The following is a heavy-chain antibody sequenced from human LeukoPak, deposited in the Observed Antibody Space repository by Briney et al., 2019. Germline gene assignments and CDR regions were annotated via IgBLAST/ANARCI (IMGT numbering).Heavy chain of an antibody. D-gene: IGHD6-19*01. Sequence: SETLSLTCTVSGGSVSSGSYYWSWIRQATGKGLEWIGYIYYSGSTNYKSSLKSRVTISVDTSKNQFSLKLSSVTAADTAVYYCATMHSSAWYSYWGQGTLVTVSS. J-gene: IGHJ4*02. CDR3: ATMHSSAWYSY. CDR1: GGSVSSGSYY. V-gene: IGHV4-61*01. CDR2: IYYSGST.